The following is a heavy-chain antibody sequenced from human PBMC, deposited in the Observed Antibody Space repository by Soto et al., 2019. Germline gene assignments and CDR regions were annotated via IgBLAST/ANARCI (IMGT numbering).Heavy chain of an antibody. CDR2: ITAYNGNT. D-gene: IGHD1-26*01. V-gene: IGHV1-18*01. J-gene: IGHJ5*02. CDR3: ARGRVGSSSAWFDP. CDR1: GYIFSSYG. Sequence: QVQVVQSGAEVKEPGASVTVSCKASGYIFSSYGITWVRQAPGQGLEWMGWITAYNGNTNYAQKLQGRVTMTTDTSTSTAYMELRSLTSDDTAVYYCARGRVGSSSAWFDPWGQGTLVTVSS.